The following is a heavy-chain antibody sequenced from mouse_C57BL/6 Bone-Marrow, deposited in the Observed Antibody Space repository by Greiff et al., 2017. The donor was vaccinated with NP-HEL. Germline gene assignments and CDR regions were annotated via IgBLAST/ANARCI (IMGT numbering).Heavy chain of an antibody. V-gene: IGHV1-54*01. CDR3: ARWATTDWYFDV. CDR2: INPGSGGT. Sequence: QVQLQQSGAELVRPGTSVKVSCKASGYAFTNYLIEWVKQRPGQGLEWIGVINPGSGGTNYNEKFKGKATLTADKSSSTAYRQLSSLTSEDSAVYFCARWATTDWYFDVWGTGTTVTVSS. J-gene: IGHJ1*03. CDR1: GYAFTNYL. D-gene: IGHD1-1*01.